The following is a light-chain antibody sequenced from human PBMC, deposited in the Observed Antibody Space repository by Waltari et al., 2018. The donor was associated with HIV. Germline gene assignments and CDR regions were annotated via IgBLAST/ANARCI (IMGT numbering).Light chain of an antibody. V-gene: IGLV3-1*01. CDR3: QAWDSSNVV. CDR1: KLGAKY. Sequence: SYELTQPPSVSVSPGQTASIPCSGDKLGAKYACWYQQKPGQSPLLVIYQHNKRPSGIPERFSGSNSGNTATLTISGTQAMDEADYFCQAWDSSNVVFGGGTKLTVL. CDR2: QHN. J-gene: IGLJ2*01.